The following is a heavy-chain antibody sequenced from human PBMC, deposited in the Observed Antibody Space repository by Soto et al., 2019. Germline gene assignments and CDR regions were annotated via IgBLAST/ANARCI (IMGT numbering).Heavy chain of an antibody. V-gene: IGHV3-23*01. CDR1: GFTFSSYA. CDR3: AKEGADIVVVVAATPNYMDV. CDR2: ISGSGGST. J-gene: IGHJ6*03. D-gene: IGHD2-15*01. Sequence: GWSLRLSCAASGFTFSSYAMSWVRQAPGKGLEWVSAISGSGGSTYYADSVKGRFTISRDNSKNTLYLQMNSLRAEDTAVYYCAKEGADIVVVVAATPNYMDVWGKGTTVTVSS.